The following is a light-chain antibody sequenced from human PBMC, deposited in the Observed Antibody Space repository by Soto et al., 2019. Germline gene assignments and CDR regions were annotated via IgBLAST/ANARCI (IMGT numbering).Light chain of an antibody. Sequence: QSALTQPASVSGSPGQSITISCTGTSSDIDTYNYVSWYQQHPDKAPKLIIYEVTNRPSGVSNRFSGSKSGDTASLTISGLRAEDEADYYCSSYTSSTDYVFGTGTKLTVL. V-gene: IGLV2-14*01. CDR1: SSDIDTYNY. CDR3: SSYTSSTDYV. CDR2: EVT. J-gene: IGLJ1*01.